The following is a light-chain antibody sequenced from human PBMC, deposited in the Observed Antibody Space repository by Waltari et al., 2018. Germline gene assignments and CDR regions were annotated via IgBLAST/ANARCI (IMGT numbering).Light chain of an antibody. CDR2: RNN. CDR1: SSNIGSNY. V-gene: IGLV1-47*01. J-gene: IGLJ2*01. Sequence: QSVLTQPPSASGTPGPRVTISCSGSSSNIGSNYVYWYQQLPGTAPKLLIYRNNQRPSGVPDRFSGSKSGTSASLAISGLRSEDEADFYCAAWDDSLSGPVFGGGTMLTVL. CDR3: AAWDDSLSGPV.